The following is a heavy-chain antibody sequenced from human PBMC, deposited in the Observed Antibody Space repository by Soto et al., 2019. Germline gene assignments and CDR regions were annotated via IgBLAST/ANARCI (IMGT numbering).Heavy chain of an antibody. CDR3: TTPIYAHTSGRSYYYMDV. Sequence: GGSLRLSCAASGFTFSNAWMSWVRQAPGKGLEWVGRIKSKTDGGTTDYAAPVKGRFTISRDDSKNTLYLQMNSLKTEDTAVYYCTTPIYAHTSGRSYYYMDVWGKGTTVTVSS. CDR2: IKSKTDGGTT. D-gene: IGHD6-25*01. J-gene: IGHJ6*03. V-gene: IGHV3-15*01. CDR1: GFTFSNAW.